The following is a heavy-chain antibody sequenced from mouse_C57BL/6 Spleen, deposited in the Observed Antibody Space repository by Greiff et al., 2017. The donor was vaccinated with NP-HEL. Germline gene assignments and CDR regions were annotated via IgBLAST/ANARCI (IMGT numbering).Heavy chain of an antibody. CDR1: GYSFTDYN. CDR2: INPNYGTT. V-gene: IGHV1-39*01. J-gene: IGHJ3*01. CDR3: ARWQYYDYDVEIAY. D-gene: IGHD2-4*01. Sequence: EVQLQQSGPELVKPGASVKISCKASGYSFTDYNMNWVKQSNGKSLEWIGVINPNYGTTSYNQKFKGKATLTVDQSSSTAYMQLNSLTSEASAVYYCARWQYYDYDVEIAYWGQGTLVTVSA.